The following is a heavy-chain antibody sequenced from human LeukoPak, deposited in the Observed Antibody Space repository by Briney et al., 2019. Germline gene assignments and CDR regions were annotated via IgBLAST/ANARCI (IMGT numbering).Heavy chain of an antibody. CDR3: ANRRWD. J-gene: IGHJ4*02. D-gene: IGHD5-24*01. Sequence: PGRSLRLSCAASGFTFSSYGMHWVRQAPGKGLEWVAVISYDGSNKYYADSVKGRFTISRDNSKNTLYLQMNSLRAEDTAVYYCANRRWDWGQGTLVTVSS. V-gene: IGHV3-30*18. CDR1: GFTFSSYG. CDR2: ISYDGSNK.